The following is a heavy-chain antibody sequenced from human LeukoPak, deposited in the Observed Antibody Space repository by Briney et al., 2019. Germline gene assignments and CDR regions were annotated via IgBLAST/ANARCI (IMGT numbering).Heavy chain of an antibody. V-gene: IGHV3-33*01. CDR2: IWYDGSNK. D-gene: IGHD2-2*01. CDR1: GFTFSSYG. CDR3: ASLPFPYCSSTSCYGY. J-gene: IGHJ4*02. Sequence: PGRSLRLSCAASGFTFSSYGMHWVRQAPGKGLEWVAVIWYDGSNKYYADSVKGRFTISRDNSKNTLYLQMNSLRAEDTAVYYCASLPFPYCSSTSCYGYWGQGTLVTVSS.